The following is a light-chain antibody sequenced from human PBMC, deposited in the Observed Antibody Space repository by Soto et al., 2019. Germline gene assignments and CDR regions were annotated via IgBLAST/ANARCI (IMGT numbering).Light chain of an antibody. CDR2: AAS. CDR1: QSVGRN. J-gene: IGKJ3*01. Sequence: EIVVTQSPGILSVSPGDRATLSCRASQSVGRNLAWYQQKPGQAPTLLIYAASTRATGLPARFSGSGSGTDCTLTISSLLSEDFAVYYCQEYSKWPLFTFGPGTRVDIK. V-gene: IGKV3-15*01. CDR3: QEYSKWPLFT.